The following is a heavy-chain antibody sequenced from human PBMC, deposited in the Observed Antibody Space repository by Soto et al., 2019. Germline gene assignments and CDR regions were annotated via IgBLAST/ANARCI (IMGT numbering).Heavy chain of an antibody. Sequence: PGGSLRLSCAASGFTFSSYAMHWVRQAPGKGLEWVAVISYDGSNKYYADSVKGRFTISRDNSKNTLYLQMNSLRAEDTAVYYCARDVQQQLVLWGQGTLVTVSS. V-gene: IGHV3-30-3*01. CDR1: GFTFSSYA. J-gene: IGHJ4*02. CDR2: ISYDGSNK. CDR3: ARDVQQQLVL. D-gene: IGHD6-13*01.